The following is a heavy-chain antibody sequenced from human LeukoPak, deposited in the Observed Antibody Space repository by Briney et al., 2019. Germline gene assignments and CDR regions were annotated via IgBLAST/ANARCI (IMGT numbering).Heavy chain of an antibody. V-gene: IGHV3-23*01. Sequence: GGSLRLSCAASGFTFSSYAMSWVRQAPGKGLEWVSSISGSGDNTCYADSVKDRFSISRDNSKTTVSLQMNSLRAEDTAVYYCAKGRGTAVTSAANYWGQGTLVTVSS. CDR1: GFTFSSYA. J-gene: IGHJ4*02. D-gene: IGHD4-17*01. CDR3: AKGRGTAVTSAANY. CDR2: ISGSGDNT.